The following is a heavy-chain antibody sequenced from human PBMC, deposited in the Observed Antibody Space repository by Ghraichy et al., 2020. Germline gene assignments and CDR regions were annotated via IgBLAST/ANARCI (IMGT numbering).Heavy chain of an antibody. D-gene: IGHD6-6*01. J-gene: IGHJ4*02. CDR1: GYTFTSYD. CDR2: MNTNSGNT. V-gene: IGHV1-8*01. Sequence: ASVKVSCKASGYTFTSYDINWVRQATGQGLEWMGWMNTNSGNTGYAQKFQGRVTMTRNTSIRTAYMELSSLRSEDTAVYYCARGRPNSSSSGPDYWGQGTLVTVSS. CDR3: ARGRPNSSSSGPDY.